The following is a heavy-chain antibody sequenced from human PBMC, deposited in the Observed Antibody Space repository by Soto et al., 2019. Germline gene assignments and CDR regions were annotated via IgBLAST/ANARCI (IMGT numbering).Heavy chain of an antibody. CDR1: GDSISNNNW. J-gene: IGHJ4*02. V-gene: IGHV4-4*02. D-gene: IGHD3-10*01. Sequence: SETLSLTCSVSGDSISNNNWWNWVRQPPGKGLEWIGEIYHSGNTNYNPSLKSRVTISVDKSKNQFSLKLTSVTAADTAVYYCAREPSGNQAFDYWGQGTLVTVSS. CDR2: IYHSGNT. CDR3: AREPSGNQAFDY.